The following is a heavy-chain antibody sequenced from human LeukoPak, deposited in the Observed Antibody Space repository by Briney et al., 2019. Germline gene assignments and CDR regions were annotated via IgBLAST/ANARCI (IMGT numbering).Heavy chain of an antibody. CDR1: GFTLSSYG. Sequence: GGSLRLSCAASGFTLSSYGMHWVRQAPGKGLEWVSSISSSSSYIYYADSVKGRFTISRDNAKNSLYLQMNSLRAEDTAVYYCARDRRITMVRGVIEDYWGQGTLVTVSS. CDR3: ARDRRITMVRGVIEDY. D-gene: IGHD3-10*01. CDR2: ISSSSSYI. V-gene: IGHV3-21*01. J-gene: IGHJ4*02.